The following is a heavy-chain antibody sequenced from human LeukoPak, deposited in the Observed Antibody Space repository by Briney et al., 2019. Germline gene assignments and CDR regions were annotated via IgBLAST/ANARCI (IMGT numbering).Heavy chain of an antibody. CDR3: AKGPGYCSGGSCPDDAFDI. D-gene: IGHD2-15*01. CDR2: ISSSSSTI. J-gene: IGHJ3*02. V-gene: IGHV3-48*01. CDR1: GFTFSSYS. Sequence: GGSLRLSCAASGFTFSSYSMNWVRQAPGKGLEWVSYISSSSSTIYYADSVKGRFTISRDNSKNTLYLQMNSLRAEDTAVYYCAKGPGYCSGGSCPDDAFDIWGQGTMVTVSS.